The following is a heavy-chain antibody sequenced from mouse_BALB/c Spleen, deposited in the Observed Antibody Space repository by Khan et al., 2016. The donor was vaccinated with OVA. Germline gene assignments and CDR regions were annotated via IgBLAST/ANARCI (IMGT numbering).Heavy chain of an antibody. CDR2: ISYSGYT. CDR3: ARVGYDGYAMDY. Sequence: EVQLQESGPGLVKPSQSLSPTCPVTGYSIPSDYAWNWIPQFPGNKLEWMGYISYSGYTSYNPSLKSRIPITRDTSKNQFFLQLNSVTTEDTATYYCARVGYDGYAMDYWGQGTSVTVSS. D-gene: IGHD2-2*01. CDR1: GYSIPSDYA. V-gene: IGHV3-2*02. J-gene: IGHJ4*01.